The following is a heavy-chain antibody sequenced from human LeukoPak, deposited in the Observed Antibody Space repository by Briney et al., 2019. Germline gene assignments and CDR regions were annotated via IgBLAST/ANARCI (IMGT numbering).Heavy chain of an antibody. J-gene: IGHJ2*01. V-gene: IGHV3-23*01. Sequence: GGSLRLSCVASGFTFNNYAMNWVRQAPGKGLEWVSAIRSSGGPTYCADSVKGRFTISRDNSKNTLYLQMNSLRAEDTAVYYCAKSTGGHTGYFDLWGRGTLVTVSS. D-gene: IGHD1-1*01. CDR1: GFTFNNYA. CDR2: IRSSGGPT. CDR3: AKSTGGHTGYFDL.